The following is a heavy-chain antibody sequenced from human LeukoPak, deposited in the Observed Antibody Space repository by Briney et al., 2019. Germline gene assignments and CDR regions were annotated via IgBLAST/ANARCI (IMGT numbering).Heavy chain of an antibody. D-gene: IGHD3-3*01. CDR2: IYPGDSDT. CDR3: ASRGPATYDFWSGYYYYFDY. Sequence: GASLQISCKGSGSIFTSYWIGWVRPLPGKGLEWMGIIYPGDSDTRYSPSFQGQVTISADKSISTAYLQWSSLKASDTAMYYCASRGPATYDFWSGYYYYFDYWGQGTLVTVSS. V-gene: IGHV5-51*01. J-gene: IGHJ4*02. CDR1: GSIFTSYW.